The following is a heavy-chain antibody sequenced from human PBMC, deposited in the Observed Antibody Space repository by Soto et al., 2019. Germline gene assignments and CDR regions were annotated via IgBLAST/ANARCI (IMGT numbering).Heavy chain of an antibody. D-gene: IGHD6-13*01. Sequence: QVQLVQSGAEVKKPGSSVRVSCKASGGTFSSYAISWVRQAPGQGLEWMGGSIPIFGTENYAQKFQGRVTITADESTSTAYMELSSLRSEDTAVYYCARDRIAGSKYYNGMDVWGQGTTVTVSS. J-gene: IGHJ6*02. CDR2: SIPIFGTE. CDR3: ARDRIAGSKYYNGMDV. CDR1: GGTFSSYA. V-gene: IGHV1-69*01.